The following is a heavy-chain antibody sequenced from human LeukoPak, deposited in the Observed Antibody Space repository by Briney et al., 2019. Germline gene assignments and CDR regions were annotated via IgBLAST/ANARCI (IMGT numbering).Heavy chain of an antibody. V-gene: IGHV4-31*03. Sequence: SETLSLTCTVSGASISSGGYYWSWIRQRPGMGLEWIGYIYYSGSTYYTPSLYYNPSLKSRVTISVDTSKNQFSLQLSSVTAADTAPYYCARAPTGYYFDYWGLGTLVTVSS. CDR3: ARAPTGYYFDY. CDR2: IYYSGSTYYTPSL. CDR1: GASISSGGYY. J-gene: IGHJ4*02. D-gene: IGHD3-10*01.